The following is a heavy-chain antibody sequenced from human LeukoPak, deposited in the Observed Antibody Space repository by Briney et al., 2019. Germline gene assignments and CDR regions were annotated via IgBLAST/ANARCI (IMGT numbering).Heavy chain of an antibody. D-gene: IGHD3-10*01. CDR3: ARIGRGMVRGNYYYYMDV. J-gene: IGHJ6*03. CDR1: GFTFSSYA. Sequence: GGSLRLSCAASGFTFSSYAMHWVRQAPGKGLEWVAVISYDGSNKYYADSVKGRFTISRDNSKNTLYLQMNSLRAEDTAVYYCARIGRGMVRGNYYYYMDVWGKGTTVTVSS. CDR2: ISYDGSNK. V-gene: IGHV3-30-3*01.